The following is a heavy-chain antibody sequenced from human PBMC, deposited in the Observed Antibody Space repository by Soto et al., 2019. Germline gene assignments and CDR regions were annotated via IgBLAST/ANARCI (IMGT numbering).Heavy chain of an antibody. V-gene: IGHV3-74*01. D-gene: IGHD3-22*01. CDR3: ARGGYDSSGYYVSEYFDY. CDR1: GFTFSSYW. CDR2: INSDGSST. Sequence: EVQLVESGGGLVQPGGSLRLSCAASGFTFSSYWMHWVRKAPGKGLVWVSRINSDGSSTSYADSVKGRFTISRDNAKNTLYLQMNSLRAEDTAVYYCARGGYDSSGYYVSEYFDYWGQGTLVTVSS. J-gene: IGHJ4*02.